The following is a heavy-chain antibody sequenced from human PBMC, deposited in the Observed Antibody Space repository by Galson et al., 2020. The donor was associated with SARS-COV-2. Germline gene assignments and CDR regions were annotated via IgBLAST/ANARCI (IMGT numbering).Heavy chain of an antibody. Sequence: SQTLSLTCAISGDNVSSDLASWNWIRQSPSRCLEWLVRTYYRAKWNIDYAVSMNGRLIINPDTSENQFSRRLGCVTPEDTAVYECAREPSERTFCDDWGPGTLGTGSS. CDR2: TYYRAKWNI. J-gene: IGHJ4*02. CDR3: AREPSERTFCDD. V-gene: IGHV6-1*01. CDR1: GDNVSSDLAS. D-gene: IGHD1-26*01.